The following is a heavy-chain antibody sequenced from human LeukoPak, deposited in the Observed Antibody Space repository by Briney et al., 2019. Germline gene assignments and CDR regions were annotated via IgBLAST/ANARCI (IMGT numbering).Heavy chain of an antibody. J-gene: IGHJ4*02. V-gene: IGHV2-5*02. D-gene: IGHD2-21*01. Sequence: SGPTLVKPTQTLTLTCTFSGFSLSTRGVRVGWIRQSPGKALEWLAIIYWDDDKRYSPSLKSRLTITKDTSKNQVVLTMTNMDPVDTATYYCAHSELWWRRWGQGILVTVSS. CDR3: AHSELWWRR. CDR1: GFSLSTRGVR. CDR2: IYWDDDK.